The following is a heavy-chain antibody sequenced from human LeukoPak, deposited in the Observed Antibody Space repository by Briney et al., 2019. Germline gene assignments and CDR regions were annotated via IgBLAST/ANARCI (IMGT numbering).Heavy chain of an antibody. Sequence: PSETLSLTCTVSGGSISSSSYYWGWIRQPPGKGLEWIGSIYHSGSTYFNPSLKSRVTISVDTSKNQFSLKLSSVTAADTAVYYCARQGLLGWFDPWGQGTLVTVSS. CDR3: ARQGLLGWFDP. CDR2: IYHSGST. V-gene: IGHV4-39*01. D-gene: IGHD6-19*01. J-gene: IGHJ5*02. CDR1: GGSISSSSYY.